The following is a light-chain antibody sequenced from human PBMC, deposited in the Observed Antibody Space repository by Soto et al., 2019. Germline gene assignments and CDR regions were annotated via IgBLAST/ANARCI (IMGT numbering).Light chain of an antibody. Sequence: QSALTQPASVSGSPGQSITISCTGTSSNVGGYDLVSWYQQHPGKAPKLLIYEVTKRPSGVSNRFSGSKSGNTASLTISGLQAEDEDDYDCCSYAASNTLIFGRGTKLTVL. V-gene: IGLV2-23*02. CDR3: CSYAASNTLI. CDR2: EVT. CDR1: SSNVGGYDL. J-gene: IGLJ2*01.